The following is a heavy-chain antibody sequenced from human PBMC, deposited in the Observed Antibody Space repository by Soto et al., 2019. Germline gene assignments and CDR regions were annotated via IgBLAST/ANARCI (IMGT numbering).Heavy chain of an antibody. D-gene: IGHD6-19*01. J-gene: IGHJ6*02. CDR3: AKDSGAGKLLSYYGLDL. Sequence: PGGSLRLSCAASGFTFNDYAMHWVRQTPGKGLEWVSGISWSSASIGYADSVRGRFTISRDNAKNSLYLQMNSLGTEDTALYYCAKDSGAGKLLSYYGLDLWGQGTTVTGSS. CDR1: GFTFNDYA. CDR2: ISWSSASI. V-gene: IGHV3-9*01.